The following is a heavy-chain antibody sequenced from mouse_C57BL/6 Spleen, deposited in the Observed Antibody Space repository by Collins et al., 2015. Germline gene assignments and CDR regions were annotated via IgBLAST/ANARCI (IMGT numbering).Heavy chain of an antibody. J-gene: IGHJ3*01. Sequence: EVQLVESVRIVQPKGSLKLSCAASGFSFNIYAMNWVRQAPGKGLEWVARIRSKSNNYATYYADSLKDRFTISRDDSESMLYLQMNDLKTEDTAMYYCVRQNYSNPFAYWGQGTLVTVSA. CDR3: VRQNYSNPFAY. CDR1: GFSFNIYA. V-gene: IGHV10-1*01. CDR2: IRSKSNNYAT. D-gene: IGHD2-5*01.